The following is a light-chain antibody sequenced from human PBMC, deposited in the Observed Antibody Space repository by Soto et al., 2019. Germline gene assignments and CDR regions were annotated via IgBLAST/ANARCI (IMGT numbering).Light chain of an antibody. CDR3: SSYTTISTYV. J-gene: IGLJ1*01. V-gene: IGLV2-14*04. CDR2: DVR. Sequence: GSPGQSITISCTGTSGDVGGYNYVSWYQQHPGKAPKLMIYDVRNRPSGVSNRFSGSKSVNTASLTISGLQAEDEADYYCSSYTTISTYVFGTGTKVPV. CDR1: SGDVGGYNY.